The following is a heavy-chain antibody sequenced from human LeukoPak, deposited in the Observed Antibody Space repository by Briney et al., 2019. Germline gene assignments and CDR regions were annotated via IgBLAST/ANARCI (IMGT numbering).Heavy chain of an antibody. D-gene: IGHD2-2*01. CDR2: ISGNNDNP. CDR3: ARDGTSTDDY. Sequence: ASVKVSCKASGYTFSNFGISWVRQAPGQGLEWMGWISGNNDNPNYGQNFQGRFTVTSDSSTSTAYMELRNLRSDDTAVYDCARDGTSTDDYWGQGTLVTVSS. CDR1: GYTFSNFG. J-gene: IGHJ4*02. V-gene: IGHV1-18*01.